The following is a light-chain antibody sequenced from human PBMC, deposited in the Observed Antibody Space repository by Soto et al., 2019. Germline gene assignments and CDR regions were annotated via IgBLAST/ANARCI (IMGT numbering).Light chain of an antibody. J-gene: IGKJ1*01. CDR3: QQFNTYPRT. Sequence: AIHLTQSPSSLSASVGDRVTITCRASQGISSALAWYQQKAGQAPNLLIYDASNLESGVPSRFSGSGYGTDFTLTISSLQPEDFATYYCQQFNTYPRTFGQGTKVEV. V-gene: IGKV1-13*02. CDR1: QGISSA. CDR2: DAS.